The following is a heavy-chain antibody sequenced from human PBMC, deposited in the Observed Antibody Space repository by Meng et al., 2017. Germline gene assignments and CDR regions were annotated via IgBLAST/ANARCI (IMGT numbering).Heavy chain of an antibody. J-gene: IGHJ4*02. D-gene: IGHD7-27*01. CDR3: ASNDGTGDRTGGDY. V-gene: IGHV1-69*01. CDR2: IIPIFGTA. Sequence: GQRGQSGAEGKKPGSSGKVLWKASGGTFSSYAIRWVRQAPGQGLEWMGGIIPIFGTANYAQKFQGRVTITADESTSTAYMELSSLRSEDTAVYYCASNDGTGDRTGGDYWGQGTLVTVSS. CDR1: GGTFSSYA.